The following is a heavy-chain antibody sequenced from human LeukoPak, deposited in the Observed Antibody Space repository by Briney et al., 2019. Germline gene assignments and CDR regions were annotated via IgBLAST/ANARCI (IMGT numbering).Heavy chain of an antibody. J-gene: IGHJ4*02. V-gene: IGHV3-33*01. CDR3: ATDDYAPGY. D-gene: IGHD4-17*01. CDR1: GFTFSSYG. CDR2: MWYDGSNK. Sequence: PGRSLRLSCAASGFTFSSYGMHWVRQAPGKGLEWVAVMWYDGSNKYYADSVKGRFTISRDNSKNTLYLQMNSLRAEDTAVYYCATDDYAPGYWGQGTLVTVSS.